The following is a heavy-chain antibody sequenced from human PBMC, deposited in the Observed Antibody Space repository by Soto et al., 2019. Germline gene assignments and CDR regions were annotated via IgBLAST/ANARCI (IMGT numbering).Heavy chain of an antibody. CDR3: ARGGAMGVDY. CDR1: GFTFNTHW. Sequence: HPGGSLRLSCTASGFTFNTHWMHWVRQAPGKGLVWVSRIYFDGITTNYADSVKGRLTVSRDNAKNTVYLHVNTLRDDDTAVYYCARGGAMGVDYWGQGTLVTVS. D-gene: IGHD1-26*01. CDR2: IYFDGITT. J-gene: IGHJ4*02. V-gene: IGHV3-74*01.